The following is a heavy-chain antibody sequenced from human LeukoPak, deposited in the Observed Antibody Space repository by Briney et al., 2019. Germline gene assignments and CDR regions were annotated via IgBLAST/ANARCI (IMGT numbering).Heavy chain of an antibody. D-gene: IGHD3-16*02. Sequence: SETLSLTCTVSGGSISSGGYYWSWIRQHPGKGLEWIGHIYYSGSTYYNPSLKSRVTISVDTSKNQFSLKLSSVTAADTAVYYCARGALGFRHAVDYWGQGTLVTVSS. CDR1: GGSISSGGYY. V-gene: IGHV4-31*03. CDR2: IYYSGST. CDR3: ARGALGFRHAVDY. J-gene: IGHJ4*02.